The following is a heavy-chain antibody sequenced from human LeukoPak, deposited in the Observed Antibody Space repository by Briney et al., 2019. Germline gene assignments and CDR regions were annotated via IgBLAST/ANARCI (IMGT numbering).Heavy chain of an antibody. V-gene: IGHV4-34*01. D-gene: IGHD5-24*01. J-gene: IGHJ4*02. CDR1: GGSFSGYY. CDR3: ARDVGGYNSGLFDY. Sequence: SETLSLTCAVYGGSFSGYYWSWIRQPPGKRLEWIGEINHSGSTNYNPSLKSRVTISVDTSKNQFSLKLSSVTAADTAVYYCARDVGGYNSGLFDYWGQGTLVTVSS. CDR2: INHSGST.